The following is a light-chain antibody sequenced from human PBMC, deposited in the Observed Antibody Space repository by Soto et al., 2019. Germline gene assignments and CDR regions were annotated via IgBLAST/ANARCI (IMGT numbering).Light chain of an antibody. CDR1: QSIGSW. Sequence: DIQMTQSPSTLSASVGGRVTITCRASQSIGSWLAWYQQKPGKAPKLLIYDASSLESGVPSRFSGSGSGTEFTLTISSLQPEDFATYYCQQYKEYWTFGQGTKVDIK. CDR2: DAS. V-gene: IGKV1-5*01. CDR3: QQYKEYWT. J-gene: IGKJ1*01.